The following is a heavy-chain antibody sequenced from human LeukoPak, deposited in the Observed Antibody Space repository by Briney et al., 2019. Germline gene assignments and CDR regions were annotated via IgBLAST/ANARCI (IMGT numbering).Heavy chain of an antibody. J-gene: IGHJ3*02. CDR3: ARAPASYAFDI. V-gene: IGHV1-2*02. Sequence: ASVKVSCKASGYTITAYYIHWVRQAPGQGLECMGWINPNSGGTDYTQKFQGRVTMTRDTSISTAYMELSRLRSDDSAVYYCARAPASYAFDIWGQATLVTVSS. CDR1: GYTITAYY. CDR2: INPNSGGT.